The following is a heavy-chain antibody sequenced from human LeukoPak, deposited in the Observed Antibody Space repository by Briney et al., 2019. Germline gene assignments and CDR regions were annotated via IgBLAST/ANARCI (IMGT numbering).Heavy chain of an antibody. CDR3: ARDKIVGATYFDY. CDR1: GFTFSTSW. V-gene: IGHV3-7*01. D-gene: IGHD1-26*01. J-gene: IGHJ4*02. Sequence: GGSLRLSCAPSGFTFSTSWMTWVRQAPGKGLEWVAFKNQDGSETSYVDSVKGRFIISRDNSKNTVYLQMNSLRAEDTAVYYCARDKIVGATYFDYWGQGSLVTVSS. CDR2: KNQDGSET.